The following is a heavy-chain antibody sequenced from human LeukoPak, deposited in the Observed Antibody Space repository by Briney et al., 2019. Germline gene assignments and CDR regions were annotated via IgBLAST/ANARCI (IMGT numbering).Heavy chain of an antibody. Sequence: ASVKVSCKASGYTFTSYGISWVRQAPGQGLEWMGWISAYNGNTNYAQKLQGRVTMTTDTSTSTAYMELRSLRSDDTAVYYCARDYDSSGYYYASFAFDIWGQGTMVTVSS. CDR3: ARDYDSSGYYYASFAFDI. J-gene: IGHJ3*02. CDR1: GYTFTSYG. CDR2: ISAYNGNT. D-gene: IGHD3-22*01. V-gene: IGHV1-18*01.